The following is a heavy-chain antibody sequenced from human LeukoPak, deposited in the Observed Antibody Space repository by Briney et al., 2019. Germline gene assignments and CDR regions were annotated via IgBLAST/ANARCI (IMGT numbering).Heavy chain of an antibody. CDR3: AKDRRYCSSSSCFLYNYYHLFYGMDV. Sequence: GGSLRLSCAASGFTFSSYGMHWVRQAPGKGLEWVAVISYDGSSKYYADSVKGRFTISRDNSKNTLDLQMNSLRAEDTAVYYCAKDRRYCSSSSCFLYNYYHLFYGMDVWGQGTTVTVSS. D-gene: IGHD2-2*01. CDR1: GFTFSSYG. J-gene: IGHJ6*02. V-gene: IGHV3-30*18. CDR2: ISYDGSSK.